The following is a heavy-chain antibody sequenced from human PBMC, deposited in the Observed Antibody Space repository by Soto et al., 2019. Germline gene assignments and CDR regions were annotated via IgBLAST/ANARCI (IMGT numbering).Heavy chain of an antibody. Sequence: GESLKISCAASGFTFSSYDMHWVRQATGKGLEWVSAIGTAGDTYYPGSVKGRFTISRENAKNSLYLQMNSLRAGDTAVYYCARERAAAGFDYWGQGTLVTVSS. CDR1: GFTFSSYD. D-gene: IGHD6-13*01. V-gene: IGHV3-13*01. J-gene: IGHJ4*02. CDR3: ARERAAAGFDY. CDR2: IGTAGDT.